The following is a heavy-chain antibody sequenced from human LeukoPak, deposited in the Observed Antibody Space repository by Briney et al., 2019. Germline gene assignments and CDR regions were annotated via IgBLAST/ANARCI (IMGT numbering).Heavy chain of an antibody. CDR2: IYSGGST. Sequence: TGGSLRLSCAASGFTFSSYAMSWVRQAPGKGLEWVSVIYSGGSTDYADSVKGRFTISRDNSKNTLYLQMNSLRAEDTAVYYCARDPYGGNWFDYWGQGTLVTVSS. CDR3: ARDPYGGNWFDY. J-gene: IGHJ4*02. V-gene: IGHV3-66*01. D-gene: IGHD4-23*01. CDR1: GFTFSSYA.